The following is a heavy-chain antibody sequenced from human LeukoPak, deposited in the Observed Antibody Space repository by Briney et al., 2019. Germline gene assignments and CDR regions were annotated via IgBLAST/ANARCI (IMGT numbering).Heavy chain of an antibody. CDR2: INGGADRT. Sequence: GGSLRLSCAASGFTFSTCAMSWVRQAPGKGLEWVSTINGGADRTFYADSVKGRFTISRDNSKNTLYLQMNSLRAEDTALYYCVKYNGGSSPYWYFDLWGRGTLVTVSS. CDR3: VKYNGGSSPYWYFDL. V-gene: IGHV3-23*01. J-gene: IGHJ2*01. CDR1: GFTFSTCA. D-gene: IGHD1-26*01.